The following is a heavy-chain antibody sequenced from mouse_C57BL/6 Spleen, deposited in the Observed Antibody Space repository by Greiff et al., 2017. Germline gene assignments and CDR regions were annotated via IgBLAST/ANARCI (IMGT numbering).Heavy chain of an antibody. D-gene: IGHD1-1*01. CDR3: ARRVLYYYGSSYVGYFDV. J-gene: IGHJ1*03. CDR1: GYTFTDYN. CDR2: INPNNGGT. Sequence: VQLQQSGPELVKPGASVKIPCKASGYTFTDYNMDWVKQSHGKSLEWIGDINPNNGGTIYNQKFKGKATLTVDKSSSTAYMELRSLTSEDTAVYYCARRVLYYYGSSYVGYFDVWGTGTTVTVAS. V-gene: IGHV1-18*01.